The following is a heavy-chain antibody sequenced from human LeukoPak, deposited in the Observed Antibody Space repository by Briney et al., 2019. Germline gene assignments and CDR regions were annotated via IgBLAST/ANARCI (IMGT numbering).Heavy chain of an antibody. Sequence: PGRSLRLSCAASGFTFADYAMHWVRQAPGKGLEWVSGISWNSGSIGYADSVKGRFTISRDNAKNSLYLQMNSLRAEDTALYYCAKGSLLGNWGQGTLVTVSS. J-gene: IGHJ4*02. V-gene: IGHV3-9*01. CDR1: GFTFADYA. D-gene: IGHD3-10*01. CDR3: AKGSLLGN. CDR2: ISWNSGSI.